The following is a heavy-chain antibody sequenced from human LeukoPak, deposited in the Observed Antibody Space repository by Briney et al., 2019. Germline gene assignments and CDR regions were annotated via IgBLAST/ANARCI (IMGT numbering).Heavy chain of an antibody. CDR1: GDSISSASYC. CDR3: ARVNRNFYYDSSGYGHFYYMDV. J-gene: IGHJ6*03. Sequence: PSETLSLTCAVSGDSISSASYCWSWVRQPAGKGLEWIGRFYSSGSTNYNPSLKSRVTISVDTSQNQYSLRLNSVTVADTAVYYCARVNRNFYYDSSGYGHFYYMDVWGKGTTVTVSS. D-gene: IGHD3-22*01. CDR2: FYSSGST. V-gene: IGHV4-61*02.